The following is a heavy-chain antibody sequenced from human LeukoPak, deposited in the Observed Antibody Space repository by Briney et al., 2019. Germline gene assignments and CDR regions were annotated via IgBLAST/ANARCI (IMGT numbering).Heavy chain of an antibody. CDR3: ARPQNYYGSGGMDV. CDR1: GYSFTNYW. V-gene: IGHV5-51*01. J-gene: IGHJ6*02. Sequence: GESLKFSCKGSGYSFTNYWIGWVRQMPGKDLEWMGIIYPGDSDTRYSPSLQGQVTISVDKSISTAYLQWSSLKASDTAMFYCARPQNYYGSGGMDVWGQGTTVTVSS. D-gene: IGHD3-10*01. CDR2: IYPGDSDT.